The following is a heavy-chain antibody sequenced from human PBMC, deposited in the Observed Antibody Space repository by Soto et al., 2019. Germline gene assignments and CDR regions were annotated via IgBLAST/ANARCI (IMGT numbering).Heavy chain of an antibody. V-gene: IGHV3-72*01. J-gene: IGHJ4*02. D-gene: IGHD3-22*01. CDR3: VRATYFSDSSGYTRCLDY. Sequence: GGSLRLSCTGSGLTLSDHYIDWVRQAPGKGLEWVGRSRDKPQGYSTAYAASVKGRFTTSRDESKNSAYLQMNSLKTEDTAVYYCVRATYFSDSSGYTRCLDYWGQGTLVTVSS. CDR2: SRDKPQGYST. CDR1: GLTLSDHY.